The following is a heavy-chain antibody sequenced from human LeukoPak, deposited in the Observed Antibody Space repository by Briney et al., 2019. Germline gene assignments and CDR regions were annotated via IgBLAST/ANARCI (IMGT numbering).Heavy chain of an antibody. CDR3: ARLAGTYYYDSSGYSPIIYFDY. D-gene: IGHD3-22*01. CDR1: GGSFSGYY. Sequence: MSSETLSLTCAVYGGSFSGYYWSWIRQPPGKGLEWIGEINHSGSTNYNPSLKSRVTISVDTSKNQFSLKLSSVTAADTAVYYCARLAGTYYYDSSGYSPIIYFDYWGQGTLVTVSS. CDR2: INHSGST. V-gene: IGHV4-34*01. J-gene: IGHJ4*02.